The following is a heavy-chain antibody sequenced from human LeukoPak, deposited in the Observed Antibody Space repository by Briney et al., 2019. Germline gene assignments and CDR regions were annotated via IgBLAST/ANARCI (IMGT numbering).Heavy chain of an antibody. CDR3: AKETSTGDDYGMDV. V-gene: IGHV3-23*01. Sequence: GGSLRLSCAASGFTFSSYAMNWVRQAPGKGLEWVSSISSSGGSTYYADSVKGRFTISRDNSKNTLYLQMNSLRAEDTAIYYCAKETSTGDDYGMDVWGQGTTVTVSS. CDR1: GFTFSSYA. J-gene: IGHJ6*02. CDR2: ISSSGGST.